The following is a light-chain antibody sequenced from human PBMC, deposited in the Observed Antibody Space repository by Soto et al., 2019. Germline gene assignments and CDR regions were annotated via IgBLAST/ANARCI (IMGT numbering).Light chain of an antibody. V-gene: IGKV1-5*01. Sequence: DIQMTQSPSTLSASIGDRVTITCRASQSISSWLAWYQQKPGKAPKLLIYDASSLESGVPSRFSGSGSGTVFPLTISSLQPDDFATYYCQPYNSPWTFGQGTKVEIK. CDR3: QPYNSPWT. CDR2: DAS. J-gene: IGKJ1*01. CDR1: QSISSW.